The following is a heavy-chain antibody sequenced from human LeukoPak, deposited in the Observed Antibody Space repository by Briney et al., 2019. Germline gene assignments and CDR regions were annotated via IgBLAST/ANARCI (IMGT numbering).Heavy chain of an antibody. CDR2: ISYDGSNK. CDR1: GFTFSSYA. CDR3: ARQEGDGSRLVDDFYCYGMDG. D-gene: IGHD3-10*01. J-gene: IGHJ6*04. V-gene: IGHV3-30*04. Sequence: GGSLRLSCAASGFTFSSYAMHWVRQAPGKGLEWVAVISYDGSNKYYADSVKGRFTISRDNSKNTLYLQMNSLRAGDTAVYYCARQEGDGSRLVDDFYCYGMDGCSKGSTVTV.